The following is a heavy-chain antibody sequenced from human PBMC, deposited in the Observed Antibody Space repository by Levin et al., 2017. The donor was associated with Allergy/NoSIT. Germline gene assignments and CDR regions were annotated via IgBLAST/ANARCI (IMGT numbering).Heavy chain of an antibody. D-gene: IGHD6-13*01. Sequence: SGESLKISCAASGFTFSSYSMNWVRQAPGKGLEWVSYISSSSSTIYYADSVKGRFTISRDNAKNSLYLQMNSLRDEDTAVYYCARGSSSWYGDFDYWGQGTLVTVSS. CDR2: ISSSSSTI. CDR3: ARGSSSWYGDFDY. V-gene: IGHV3-48*02. J-gene: IGHJ4*02. CDR1: GFTFSSYS.